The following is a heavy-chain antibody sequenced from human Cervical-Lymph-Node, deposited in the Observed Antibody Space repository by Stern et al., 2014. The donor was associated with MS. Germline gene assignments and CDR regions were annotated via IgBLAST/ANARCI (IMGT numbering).Heavy chain of an antibody. Sequence: EVQLVQSGAEVKKPGESLKISCKGSGYSFTSYWVGCVRQMPGKGLEWMGITYPGDSDARSSPSFQGQVTISADKSISTAYLQWSSLKASDTAMYYCARRGLRWNLHPFDYWGQGTLVTVSS. J-gene: IGHJ4*02. V-gene: IGHV5-51*01. D-gene: IGHD4-23*01. CDR1: GYSFTSYW. CDR3: ARRGLRWNLHPFDY. CDR2: TYPGDSDA.